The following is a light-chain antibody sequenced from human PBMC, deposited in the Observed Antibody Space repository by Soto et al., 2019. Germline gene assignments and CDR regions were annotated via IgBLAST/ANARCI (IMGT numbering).Light chain of an antibody. CDR3: QQYNSYPLT. Sequence: DIQMTQSPSTLSASVGDRVTITCRASQSISSWLAWYQQKPGKAPKLLIYDASSLESGVPSRFSGSGSGKEFTLTISSLQPDDFATYYCQQYNSYPLTFGQGPRLEIK. CDR1: QSISSW. V-gene: IGKV1-5*01. J-gene: IGKJ5*01. CDR2: DAS.